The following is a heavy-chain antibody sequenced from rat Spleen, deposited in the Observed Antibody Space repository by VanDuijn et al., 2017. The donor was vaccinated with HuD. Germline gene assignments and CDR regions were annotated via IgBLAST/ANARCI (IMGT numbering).Heavy chain of an antibody. Sequence: EVQLVETGGGLVQPGRSLKLSCVASGFTFSSYWMYWIRQAPGKGLEWVSSINTDGGSTYYPDSVKGRFTISRDNAKSTLYLQMNSLRSEDTATYYCTRARYGGYTPFDYWGQGVMVTVSS. D-gene: IGHD1-11*01. V-gene: IGHV5-58*01. CDR2: INTDGGST. CDR3: TRARYGGYTPFDY. CDR1: GFTFSSYW. J-gene: IGHJ2*01.